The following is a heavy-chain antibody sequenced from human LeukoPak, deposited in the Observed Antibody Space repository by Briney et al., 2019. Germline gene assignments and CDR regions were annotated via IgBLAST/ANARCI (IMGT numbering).Heavy chain of an antibody. CDR3: ATHYDILTGHDY. V-gene: IGHV3-15*01. CDR1: GFTFSNAW. Sequence: PGGSLRLSCAASGFTFSNAWMSWVRQAPGKGLERVGRIKSKTDGGTTDYAAPVKGRFTISRDDSKNTLYLQMNSLKTEDTAVYYCATHYDILTGHDYWGQGTLVTVSS. D-gene: IGHD3-9*01. CDR2: IKSKTDGGTT. J-gene: IGHJ4*02.